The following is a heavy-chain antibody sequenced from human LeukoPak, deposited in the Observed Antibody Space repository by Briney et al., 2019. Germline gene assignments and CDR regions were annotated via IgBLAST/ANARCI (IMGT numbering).Heavy chain of an antibody. J-gene: IGHJ4*02. CDR3: ARQTYYYDSSGYPMNYFDF. CDR2: IYYSGGT. CDR1: GGSISSDY. V-gene: IGHV4-59*08. D-gene: IGHD3-22*01. Sequence: SETLSLTCTVSGGSISSDYWSWTRQPPGKGLEWIGSIYYSGGTNYNPSLKSRVTISVDTSKNQFSLKLGSVTAADTAVYYCARQTYYYDSSGYPMNYFDFWGQGTLLTVSS.